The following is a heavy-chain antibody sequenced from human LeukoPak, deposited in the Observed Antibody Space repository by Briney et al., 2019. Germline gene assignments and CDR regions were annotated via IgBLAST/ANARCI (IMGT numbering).Heavy chain of an antibody. V-gene: IGHV3-11*04. Sequence: GGSLRLSCAASGFTFSDYYMSWIRQAPGKGLEWVSYISSSGSTIYYADSVKGRFTISRDNAKNSLSLQMNSLRAEDTAVYYCVRDSYYDSSGYSGYWGQGTLVTVSS. CDR3: VRDSYYDSSGYSGY. J-gene: IGHJ4*02. D-gene: IGHD3-22*01. CDR2: ISSSGSTI. CDR1: GFTFSDYY.